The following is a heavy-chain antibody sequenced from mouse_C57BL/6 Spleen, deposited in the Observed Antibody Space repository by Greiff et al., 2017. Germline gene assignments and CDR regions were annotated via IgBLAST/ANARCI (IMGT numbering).Heavy chain of an antibody. V-gene: IGHV5-9*01. D-gene: IGHD2-5*01. CDR3: ARLEAYYSNYFDY. Sequence: EVMLVESGGGLVKPGGSLKLSCAASGFTFSSYTMSWVRQTPEKRLEWVATISGGGGNTYYPDSVNGRFTISRDDAKNTLYLQMSSLRSEDTALYYCARLEAYYSNYFDYWGQGTTLTVSS. J-gene: IGHJ2*01. CDR2: ISGGGGNT. CDR1: GFTFSSYT.